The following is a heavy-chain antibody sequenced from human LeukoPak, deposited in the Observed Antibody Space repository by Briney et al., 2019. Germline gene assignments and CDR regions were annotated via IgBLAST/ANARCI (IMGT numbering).Heavy chain of an antibody. V-gene: IGHV4-59*01. CDR3: ARVDYDYVWGSYRPPNWYFDL. J-gene: IGHJ2*01. CDR2: IYHSGST. CDR1: GGSMSSYY. Sequence: SETLSLTCSVSGGSMSSYYWSWIRQSPGKGLEWIGYIYHSGSTDYNPSLKSRVTISVDTSKNQFSLKLSSVTAADTAVHYCARVDYDYVWGSYRPPNWYFDLWGRGTLVTVSS. D-gene: IGHD3-16*02.